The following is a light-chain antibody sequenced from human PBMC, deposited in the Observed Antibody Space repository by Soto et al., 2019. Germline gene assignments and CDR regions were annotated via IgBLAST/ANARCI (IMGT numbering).Light chain of an antibody. J-gene: IGLJ1*01. CDR3: SSYTSRSTLGV. V-gene: IGLV2-14*01. CDR2: EVS. Sequence: QSALTQPASVSGSPGQSITISCTGTSSDVGGYNYVSWYQQHPGKAPRLMIYEVSNRPSGVSNRFSGSKSGNTASLTISGLQAEDEADYHCSSYTSRSTLGVFGTGTRLTVL. CDR1: SSDVGGYNY.